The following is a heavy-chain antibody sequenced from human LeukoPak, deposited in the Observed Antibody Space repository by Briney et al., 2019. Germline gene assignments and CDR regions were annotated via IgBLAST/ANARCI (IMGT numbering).Heavy chain of an antibody. V-gene: IGHV3-21*01. CDR1: GFTFSSYI. Sequence: GGSLRLSCAASGFTFSSYIMKWVRQAPGKGLEWVSSISSSSSSISYADSVKGRFTTSRDNAKNSLYLQMNSLRAEDTAVYYCARDKIVGATNLDYWGQGTLVTVSS. CDR3: ARDKIVGATNLDY. D-gene: IGHD1-26*01. J-gene: IGHJ4*02. CDR2: ISSSSSSI.